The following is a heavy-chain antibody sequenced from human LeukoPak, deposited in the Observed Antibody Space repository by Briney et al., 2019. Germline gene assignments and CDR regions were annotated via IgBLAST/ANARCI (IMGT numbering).Heavy chain of an antibody. CDR3: AADLGEAGIIFGY. V-gene: IGHV3-30*02. D-gene: IGHD3-16*01. CDR2: IRTIGTDK. CDR1: GFTFSSHG. J-gene: IGHJ4*02. Sequence: GGSLRLSCAASGFTFSSHGMHWVRQAPCKGLEWVAFIRTIGTDKYYADSVKGRFTISRDNSRNTLYLQVDSLRTEDTAVYYCAADLGEAGIIFGYWGQGTLVTVSS.